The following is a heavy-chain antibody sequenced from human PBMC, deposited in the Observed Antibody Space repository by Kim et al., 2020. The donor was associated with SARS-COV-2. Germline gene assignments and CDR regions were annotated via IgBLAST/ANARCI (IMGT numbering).Heavy chain of an antibody. J-gene: IGHJ6*02. V-gene: IGHV4-34*01. D-gene: IGHD2-2*02. CDR3: ARGRVGVVPSPILGIGPHYEYFIMDV. CDR1: GGSFSGYN. Sequence: SETLSLTCAVYGGSFSGYNWSWIRQPPGKGLEWIGEINHSGSTKYNASLKSRVTISIDRSKNQFSLKLNSVTAADTGIYYCARGRVGVVPSPILGIGPHYEYFIMDVWGHGTTVTVSS. CDR2: INHSGST.